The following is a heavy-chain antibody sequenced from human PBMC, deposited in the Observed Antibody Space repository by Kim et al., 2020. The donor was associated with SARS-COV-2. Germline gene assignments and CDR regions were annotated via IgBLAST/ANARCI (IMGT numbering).Heavy chain of an antibody. Sequence: ASVKVSCKASGYTFTSFPMHWVRQAPGQRLEWMGWLNTGNGDTRYSQKFQGRVTIARDTSASTAYRDLSSLRSEDTAVYYCARGRGGNYDYWGQGTLVTV. D-gene: IGHD3-3*01. J-gene: IGHJ4*02. CDR1: GYTFTSFP. CDR2: LNTGNGDT. CDR3: ARGRGGNYDY. V-gene: IGHV1-3*04.